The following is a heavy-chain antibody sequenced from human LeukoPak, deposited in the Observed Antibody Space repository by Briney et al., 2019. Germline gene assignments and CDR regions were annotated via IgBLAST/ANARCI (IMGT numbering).Heavy chain of an antibody. J-gene: IGHJ4*02. CDR2: ISSKGGNT. CDR3: VKDIVLGPTTFDF. Sequence: PGGSLRLSCSASGFTFSNYGMHWVRQAPGKGLEYVSGISSKGGNTYYADSVKGRFAASRDNSKDTLYLQMSNLRAEDTAVYYCVKDIVLGPTTFDFWGQGTLVTVSS. V-gene: IGHV3-64D*09. D-gene: IGHD1-26*01. CDR1: GFTFSNYG.